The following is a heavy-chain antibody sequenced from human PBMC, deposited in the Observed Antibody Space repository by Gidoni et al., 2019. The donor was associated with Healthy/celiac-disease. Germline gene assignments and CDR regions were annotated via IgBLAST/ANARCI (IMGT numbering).Heavy chain of an antibody. Sequence: EVQLVESGGGLVKPGGSLRLSCAASGFTFSSYSMNWVRQAPGKGLEWVSAISSSSSYIYYADSVKGRFTISRDNAKNSLYLQMNSLRAEDTAVYYCARAHDPSSTSPGVWGKGTTVTVSS. J-gene: IGHJ6*04. CDR2: ISSSSSYI. CDR1: GFTFSSYS. V-gene: IGHV3-21*01. CDR3: ARAHDPSSTSPGV. D-gene: IGHD2-2*01.